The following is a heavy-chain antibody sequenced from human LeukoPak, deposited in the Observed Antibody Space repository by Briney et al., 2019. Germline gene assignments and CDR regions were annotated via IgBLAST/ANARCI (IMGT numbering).Heavy chain of an antibody. Sequence: HSETLSLTCAVYGGSFSGYYWSWIRQPPGKGLEWIGEINHSGSTNYNPSLKSRVTISVDTSKKQFSLKLSSVTAADTAVYYCAREEVAGTLDYWGQGTLVTVSS. CDR1: GGSFSGYY. V-gene: IGHV4-34*01. CDR2: INHSGST. CDR3: AREEVAGTLDY. J-gene: IGHJ4*02. D-gene: IGHD6-19*01.